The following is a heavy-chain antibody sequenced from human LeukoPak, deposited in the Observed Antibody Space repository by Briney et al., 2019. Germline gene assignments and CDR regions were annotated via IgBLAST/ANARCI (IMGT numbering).Heavy chain of an antibody. Sequence: SVKVSCKASGYTFTSYAISWVRQAPGQGLEWMGRIIPILGIANYAQKFQGRVTITADKSTSTAYMELSSLRSEDTAVYYCARTFWTFGELLGYFDYWGQGTLVTVSS. V-gene: IGHV1-69*04. D-gene: IGHD3-10*01. CDR2: IIPILGIA. CDR3: ARTFWTFGELLGYFDY. CDR1: GYTFTSYA. J-gene: IGHJ4*02.